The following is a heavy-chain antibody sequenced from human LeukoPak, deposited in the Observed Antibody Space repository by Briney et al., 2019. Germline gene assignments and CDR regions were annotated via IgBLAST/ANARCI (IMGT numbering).Heavy chain of an antibody. CDR3: ATAGGYDYVYAY. J-gene: IGHJ4*02. CDR2: FDPEDGET. CDR1: GYTLTELS. V-gene: IGHV1-24*01. D-gene: IGHD5-12*01. Sequence: ASVKVSCKVSGYTLTELSMHWVRQAPGKGLEWMGGFDPEDGETIYAQKFQGRVTMTEDTSTDTAYMELGSLRSEDTAVYYCATAGGYDYVYAYWGQGTLVTVSS.